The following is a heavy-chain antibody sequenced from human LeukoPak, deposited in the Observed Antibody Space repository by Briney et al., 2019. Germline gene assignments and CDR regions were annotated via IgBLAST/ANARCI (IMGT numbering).Heavy chain of an antibody. V-gene: IGHV3-33*01. Sequence: PGGSLRLSCEASGFTFSSYGMHWVRQAPGKGLEWVAVIWYDGSNKYYADSVKGRFTISRDNSKNTLYLQMNSLRAEDTAVYYCARDKIVSGIDYWGQGTQVTVSS. CDR2: IWYDGSNK. D-gene: IGHD6-19*01. CDR1: GFTFSSYG. CDR3: ARDKIVSGIDY. J-gene: IGHJ4*02.